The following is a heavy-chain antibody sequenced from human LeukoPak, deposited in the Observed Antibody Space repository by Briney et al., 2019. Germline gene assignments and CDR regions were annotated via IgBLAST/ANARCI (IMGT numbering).Heavy chain of an antibody. CDR3: ARGPLRYDILTGYFEFDP. D-gene: IGHD3-9*01. CDR1: GFTFSSYD. CDR2: IGTAGDT. J-gene: IGHJ5*02. Sequence: GGSLRLSCAASGFTFSSYDMHWVRQATGKGLEWVSAIGTAGDTYYPGSVKGRFAISRENAKNSLYLQMNSLRAGDTAVYYCARGPLRYDILTGYFEFDPWGQGTLVTVSS. V-gene: IGHV3-13*01.